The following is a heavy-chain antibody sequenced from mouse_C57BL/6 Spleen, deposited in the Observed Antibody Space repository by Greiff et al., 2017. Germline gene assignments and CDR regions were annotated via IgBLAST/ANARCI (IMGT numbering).Heavy chain of an antibody. D-gene: IGHD2-3*01. Sequence: EVQLQQSGPELVKPGASVKMSCKASGYTFTDYNMHWVKQSHGKSLEWIGYINPNNGGTSYNQKFKGKATLTVNKSSSTAYMELRSLTSEDSAVYYCARQKIYDGYFAGYWGQGTTLTVSS. J-gene: IGHJ2*01. CDR2: INPNNGGT. V-gene: IGHV1-22*01. CDR1: GYTFTDYN. CDR3: ARQKIYDGYFAGY.